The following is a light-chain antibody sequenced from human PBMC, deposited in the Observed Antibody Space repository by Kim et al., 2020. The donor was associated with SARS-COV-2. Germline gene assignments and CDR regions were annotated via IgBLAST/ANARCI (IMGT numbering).Light chain of an antibody. V-gene: IGLV3-21*04. CDR1: KIGSET. Sequence: APGKTARITCGENKIGSETVHWYQQKPGQAPVLVIYYDSDRPSGIPERFSGSNSGNTATLTISRVEAGDEADYYCQVWDSSSDQYVFGSGTKVTVL. J-gene: IGLJ1*01. CDR3: QVWDSSSDQYV. CDR2: YDS.